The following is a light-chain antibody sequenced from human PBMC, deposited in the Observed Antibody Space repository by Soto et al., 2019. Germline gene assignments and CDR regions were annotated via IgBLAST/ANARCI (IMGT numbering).Light chain of an antibody. V-gene: IGLV2-14*01. Sequence: QSALTQPASVSGSPGQSITISCTGTSSDVGGYNYVSWYQQHPGKAPKLIIYEVSNRPSGVSNRFSGSKSGNTASLTISGLQDEDEADYYCSSYTSSLVVFGGGTKLTVL. J-gene: IGLJ2*01. CDR2: EVS. CDR1: SSDVGGYNY. CDR3: SSYTSSLVV.